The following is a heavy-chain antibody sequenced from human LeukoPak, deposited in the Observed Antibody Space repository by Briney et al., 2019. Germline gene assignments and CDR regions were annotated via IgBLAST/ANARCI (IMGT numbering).Heavy chain of an antibody. J-gene: IGHJ4*02. CDR3: ARRPVLRFLEWLLSGFDY. D-gene: IGHD3-3*01. V-gene: IGHV4-39*01. Sequence: SETLSLTCTVSGGSISSSSYYWGWIRQPPGKGLEWIGSIYYSGSTYYNPSLKSRVTISVDTSKNQFSLKLSSVTAADTAVYYCARRPVLRFLEWLLSGFDYWGQGTLVTVSS. CDR1: GGSISSSSYY. CDR2: IYYSGST.